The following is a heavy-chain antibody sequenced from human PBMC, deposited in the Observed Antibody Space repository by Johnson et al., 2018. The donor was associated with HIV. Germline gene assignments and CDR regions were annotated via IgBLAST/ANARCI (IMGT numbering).Heavy chain of an antibody. Sequence: QVQLVESGGGLVKPGGSLRLSCAASGFTFSDYYMTWIRQAPGKGLEWVSGISWNSGSIGYADSVKGRFTISRDNSKNTLYLQMNSLRAEDTAVYYCAKVYDSSGYYSYDAFDIWGQGTMVTVSS. CDR1: GFTFSDYY. D-gene: IGHD3-22*01. CDR3: AKVYDSSGYYSYDAFDI. V-gene: IGHV3-11*01. CDR2: ISWNSGSI. J-gene: IGHJ3*02.